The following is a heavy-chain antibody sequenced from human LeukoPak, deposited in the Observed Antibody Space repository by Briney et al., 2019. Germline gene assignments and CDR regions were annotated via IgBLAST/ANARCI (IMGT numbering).Heavy chain of an antibody. D-gene: IGHD3-22*01. V-gene: IGHV4-4*07. J-gene: IGHJ4*02. Sequence: SETLSLTCTVSGASISSFYWTWIRQPAGKGLEWIGRIYTSGSTNYNPSLKSRVTISVGKSESQFSLKLTSVTAADTAVYYCAKGDYYDSSGYFLDFWGQGTLVTVSS. CDR3: AKGDYYDSSGYFLDF. CDR1: GASISSFY. CDR2: IYTSGST.